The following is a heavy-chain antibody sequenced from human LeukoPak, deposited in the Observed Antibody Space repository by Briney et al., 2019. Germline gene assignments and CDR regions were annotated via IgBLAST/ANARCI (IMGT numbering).Heavy chain of an antibody. V-gene: IGHV1-69*02. CDR1: GGTFSSYT. D-gene: IGHD3-3*01. CDR2: IIPILGIA. CDR3: ARAGFTNYDFWSGYHFDY. J-gene: IGHJ4*02. Sequence: SVKVSCKASGGTFSSYTISWVRQAPGQGLELMGRIIPILGIANYAQKFQGRVTITADKSTSTAYMELSSLRSEDTAVYYCARAGFTNYDFWSGYHFDYWGQGTLVTVSS.